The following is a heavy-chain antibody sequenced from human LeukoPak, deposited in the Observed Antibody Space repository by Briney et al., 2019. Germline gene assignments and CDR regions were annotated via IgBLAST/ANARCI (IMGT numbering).Heavy chain of an antibody. D-gene: IGHD3-10*01. Sequence: SVKVSCKASGGTYSSYAISWVRQAPGQGLEWMGGIIPIFGTANYAQKFQGRVTITADESTSTAYMELSSLRSEDTAVYYCARRRVVYYYYGMDVWGQGTTVTVSS. V-gene: IGHV1-69*13. CDR1: GGTYSSYA. J-gene: IGHJ6*02. CDR3: ARRRVVYYYYGMDV. CDR2: IIPIFGTA.